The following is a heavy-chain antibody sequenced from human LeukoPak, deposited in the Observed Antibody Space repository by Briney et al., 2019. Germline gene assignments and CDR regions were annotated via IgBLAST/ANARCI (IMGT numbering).Heavy chain of an antibody. D-gene: IGHD3-22*01. Sequence: GGSLRLSCAASGFTFSSYTMHRVRQAPGKGLYWVAIISSDGTNKYYADSVKGRFTISRDNSKNTLYLQMYSLRAEDTAVYYCARDTSYDSSGSQAPFGSWGQGTLVTVSS. CDR1: GFTFSSYT. CDR2: ISSDGTNK. J-gene: IGHJ4*02. CDR3: ARDTSYDSSGSQAPFGS. V-gene: IGHV3-30*04.